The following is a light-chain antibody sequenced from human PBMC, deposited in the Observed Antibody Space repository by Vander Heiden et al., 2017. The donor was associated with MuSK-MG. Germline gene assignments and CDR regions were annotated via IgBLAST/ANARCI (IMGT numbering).Light chain of an antibody. Sequence: SYVLTQPPSVSVAPGKTAEIPCGGDNIESESVHWYQRKPGQAPAMVISHESDRPSAIPERFSGSNSGNTATLTISRVEAGDEADYYCQVWHSSNDLVIFGGGTKLTVL. V-gene: IGLV3-21*04. CDR2: HES. CDR1: NIESES. CDR3: QVWHSSNDLVI. J-gene: IGLJ2*01.